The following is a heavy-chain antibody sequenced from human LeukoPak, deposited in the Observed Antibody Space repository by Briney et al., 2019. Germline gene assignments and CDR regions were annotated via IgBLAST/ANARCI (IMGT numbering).Heavy chain of an antibody. CDR3: ARDRGWLQTYYFDY. D-gene: IGHD5-24*01. V-gene: IGHV1-69*05. CDR2: IIPIFGTA. CDR1: GGTFSSYA. Sequence: SVKVSCKASGGTFSSYAISWVRQAPGQGLEWMGRIIPIFGTANYAQKFQGRVTITTDESTSPAYMELSSLRSEDTAVYYCARDRGWLQTYYFDYWGQGTLVTVSS. J-gene: IGHJ4*02.